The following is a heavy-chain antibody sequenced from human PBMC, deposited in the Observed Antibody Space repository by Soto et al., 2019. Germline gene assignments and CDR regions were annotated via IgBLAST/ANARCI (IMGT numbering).Heavy chain of an antibody. CDR3: ARMGYSSTWYYFDY. CDR1: GFSLSTGGMC. J-gene: IGHJ4*02. CDR2: IDWDDDK. D-gene: IGHD6-13*01. Sequence: SGPTRVNPTQTLTLTCTFSGFSLSTGGMCVSWIRQPPGKALEWLARIDWDDDKFYSTSLETRLTISKDTSKNQVVLTMTNMDPVDTATYYCARMGYSSTWYYFDYWGQGTLVTVSS. V-gene: IGHV2-70*17.